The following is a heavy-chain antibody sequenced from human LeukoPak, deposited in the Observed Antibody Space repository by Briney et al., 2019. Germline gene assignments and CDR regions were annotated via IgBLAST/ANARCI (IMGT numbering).Heavy chain of an antibody. CDR3: ARDLRVTEYSSSWADAFDI. CDR2: ISYDGSEK. CDR1: GYTFSANG. D-gene: IGHD6-13*01. J-gene: IGHJ3*02. V-gene: IGHV3-33*01. Sequence: GGSLRLSCAASGYTFSANGMHWIRQAPGKGLEWVGMISYDGSEKYYGDSVKGRFTISRDDSKSTLFLQMNSLRAEDTAVYYCARDLRVTEYSSSWADAFDIWGQGTMVTVSS.